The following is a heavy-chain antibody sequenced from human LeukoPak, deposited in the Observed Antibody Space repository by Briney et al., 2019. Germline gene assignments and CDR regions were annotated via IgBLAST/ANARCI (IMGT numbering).Heavy chain of an antibody. CDR2: IKSKTDGGTT. J-gene: IGHJ4*02. Sequence: GGSLRLSCAASGFTFSNAWMSWVRQAPGKGLEWVGRIKSKTDGGTTDYAAPVKGRFTISRDDSKNTLYLQMNSLKTEDTAVYYCTTLDDFWSGYYDYWGQGTLVTVSS. CDR3: TTLDDFWSGYYDY. CDR1: GFTFSNAW. V-gene: IGHV3-15*01. D-gene: IGHD3-3*01.